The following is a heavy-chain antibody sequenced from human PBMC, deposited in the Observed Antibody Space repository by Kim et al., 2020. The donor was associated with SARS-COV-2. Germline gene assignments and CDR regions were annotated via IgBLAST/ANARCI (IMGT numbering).Heavy chain of an antibody. Sequence: GGSLRLSCAPSGFTFTSYAMSWVRQAPGKVLEWVSTIDGSGGTTFDADSARGRFTISRDNSVNTVSLHMNSLRVDDTAVYYCAYTANFWGQGTLVTVSS. CDR2: IDGSGGTT. CDR3: AYTANF. V-gene: IGHV3-23*01. J-gene: IGHJ4*02. CDR1: GFTFTSYA.